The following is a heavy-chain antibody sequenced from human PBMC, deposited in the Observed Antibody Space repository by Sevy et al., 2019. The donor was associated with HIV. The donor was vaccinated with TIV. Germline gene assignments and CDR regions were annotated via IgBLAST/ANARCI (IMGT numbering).Heavy chain of an antibody. J-gene: IGHJ4*02. Sequence: ASVKVSCKASGYTFTSYDINWVRQATGQGLEWMGWMNTNSGNTGYAQKFQGRVTMTRNTSISTAYMELSSLRSEDTAVYYCARGYYDSSGYYYFDYWGQGTLVTVSS. D-gene: IGHD3-22*01. V-gene: IGHV1-8*01. CDR1: GYTFTSYD. CDR3: ARGYYDSSGYYYFDY. CDR2: MNTNSGNT.